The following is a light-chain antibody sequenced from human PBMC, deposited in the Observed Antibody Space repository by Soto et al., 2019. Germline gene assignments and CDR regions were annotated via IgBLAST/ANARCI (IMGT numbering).Light chain of an antibody. CDR3: QQSYSTPYT. Sequence: DLQMTQYPSSLSASVGDRVTITCRASQSTSSYLNWNQQKPGKAPMLLIYAASSVQRGVPSRFSRSGSATEFTTTIIRLQPEHLATYYWQQSYSTPYTFGQGTKLEIK. CDR1: QSTSSY. CDR2: AAS. V-gene: IGKV1-39*01. J-gene: IGKJ2*01.